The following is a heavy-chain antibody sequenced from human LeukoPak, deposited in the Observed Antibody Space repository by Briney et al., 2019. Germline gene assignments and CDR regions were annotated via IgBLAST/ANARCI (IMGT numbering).Heavy chain of an antibody. J-gene: IGHJ4*02. V-gene: IGHV3-53*01. CDR2: IYSGGST. Sequence: TGGSLRLSCAASGFTVSSNYMSWVRQAPGKGLEWVSVIYSGGSTYYADSVKGRFTISRDSSKNTLYLQMNSLRAEDTAVYYCARDQAPSGYHDYWGQGTPVTVSS. D-gene: IGHD3-22*01. CDR1: GFTVSSNY. CDR3: ARDQAPSGYHDY.